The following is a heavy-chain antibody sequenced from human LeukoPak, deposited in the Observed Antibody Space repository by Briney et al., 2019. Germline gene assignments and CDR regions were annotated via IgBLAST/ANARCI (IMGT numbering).Heavy chain of an antibody. CDR1: GYTFTGYY. J-gene: IGHJ4*02. Sequence: ASVKVSCKASGYTFTGYYMHWVRQAPGQGLEWMGWINPNSGGTNYAQKFQGRVTMTRDTSISTAYMELSRLRSDDTAVYYCARGYYYKDVLTFDYWGQGTLVTVSS. CDR2: INPNSGGT. D-gene: IGHD3-22*01. CDR3: ARGYYYKDVLTFDY. V-gene: IGHV1-2*02.